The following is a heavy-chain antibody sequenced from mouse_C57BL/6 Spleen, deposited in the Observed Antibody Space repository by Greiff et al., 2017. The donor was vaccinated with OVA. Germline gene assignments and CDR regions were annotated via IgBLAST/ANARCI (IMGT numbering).Heavy chain of an antibody. CDR2: ISYDGSN. J-gene: IGHJ4*01. D-gene: IGHD2-1*01. CDR3: ARSYGNYGYYYAMDY. CDR1: GYSITSGYY. V-gene: IGHV3-6*01. Sequence: VQLQQSGPGLVKPSQSLSLTCSVTGYSITSGYYWNWIRQFPGNKLEWMGYISYDGSNNYNPSLKNRISITRDTSKNQFFLKLNSVTTEDTATYYCARSYGNYGYYYAMDYWGQGTSVTVSS.